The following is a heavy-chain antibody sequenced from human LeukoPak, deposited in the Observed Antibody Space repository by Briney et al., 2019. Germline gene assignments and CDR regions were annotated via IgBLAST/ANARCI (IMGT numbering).Heavy chain of an antibody. Sequence: ASVKVSCKASGYTFTSYGISWVRQAPGQGLEWMGWISAYNGNTNYAQKLQGRVTMTTDTSTSTAYMELRSLRSDDTAVYYCARVFHQWLAYYYYYYMDVWGKGTTVTVSS. CDR3: ARVFHQWLAYYYYYYMDV. CDR2: ISAYNGNT. J-gene: IGHJ6*03. D-gene: IGHD6-19*01. V-gene: IGHV1-18*01. CDR1: GYTFTSYG.